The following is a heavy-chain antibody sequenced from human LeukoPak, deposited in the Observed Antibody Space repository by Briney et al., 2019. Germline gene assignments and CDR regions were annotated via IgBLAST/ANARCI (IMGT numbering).Heavy chain of an antibody. D-gene: IGHD3-10*01. CDR1: GFTFSNFA. V-gene: IGHV3-23*01. CDR2: IMDTGLGT. J-gene: IGHJ4*02. CDR3: AKDSGHPYYNYFIDS. Sequence: GGSLRLSCAASGFTFSNFAMTWVRQGPGKGLEWVSTIMDTGLGTYYSDSVKGRFTISRDSSKNTPFLQMNSLIAEDTAVYYCAKDSGHPYYNYFIDSWGQGTLVTVSS.